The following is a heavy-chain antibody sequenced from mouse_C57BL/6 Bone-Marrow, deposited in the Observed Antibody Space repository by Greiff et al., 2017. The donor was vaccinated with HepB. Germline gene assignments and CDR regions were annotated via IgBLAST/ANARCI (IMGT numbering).Heavy chain of an antibody. CDR1: GYTFTSYG. J-gene: IGHJ4*01. Sequence: QVQLKQSGAELARPGASVKLSCKASGYTFTSYGISWVKQRTGQGLEWIGEIYPRSGNTYYNEKFKGKATLTADKSSSTAYMELRSLTSEDSAVYFCARGPYYYGSPFYYAMDYWGQGTSVTVSS. CDR3: ARGPYYYGSPFYYAMDY. CDR2: IYPRSGNT. V-gene: IGHV1-81*01. D-gene: IGHD1-1*01.